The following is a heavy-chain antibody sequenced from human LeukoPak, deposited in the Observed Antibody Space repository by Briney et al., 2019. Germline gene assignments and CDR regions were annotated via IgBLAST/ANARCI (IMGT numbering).Heavy chain of an antibody. J-gene: IGHJ6*03. CDR2: ISWNSGSI. CDR3: AKDASGSDYYYYMDV. D-gene: IGHD3-10*01. Sequence: PGRSLRLSCAASGFTFDDYAMHWVRQAPGKGLEWVSGISWNSGSIGYADSVKGRFTISRDNAKNSLYLQMNSLRAEDTALYYCAKDASGSDYYYYMDVWGKGTTVTVSS. V-gene: IGHV3-9*01. CDR1: GFTFDDYA.